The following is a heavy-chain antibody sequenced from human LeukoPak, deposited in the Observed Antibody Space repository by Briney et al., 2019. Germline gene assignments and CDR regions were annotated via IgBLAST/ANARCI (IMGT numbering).Heavy chain of an antibody. Sequence: SETLSLTCTVSGGSISSYYWSWIRQPAGKGLEWIGRIYTSGSTNYSPSLKSRVTMSVDTSKNQFSLKLSSVTAADTAVYYCARDPNYYDSSGYYYYYYYGMDVWGQGTTVTVSS. CDR3: ARDPNYYDSSGYYYYYYYGMDV. D-gene: IGHD3-22*01. CDR2: IYTSGST. CDR1: GGSISSYY. J-gene: IGHJ6*02. V-gene: IGHV4-4*07.